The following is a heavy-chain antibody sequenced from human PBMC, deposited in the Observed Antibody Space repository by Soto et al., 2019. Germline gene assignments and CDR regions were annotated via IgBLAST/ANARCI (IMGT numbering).Heavy chain of an antibody. D-gene: IGHD1-26*01. J-gene: IGHJ4*02. CDR1: GGTFSSYA. Sequence: QVXLXQSGXXVXXXGSSVKVSCKASGGTFSSYAISWVRXAPGQGLEWMGGIIPIFGTANYAQKFQGRVTITADESTSTAYMELSSLRSEDTAVYYCATRIVGAANDYWGQGTLVTVSS. CDR3: ATRIVGAANDY. V-gene: IGHV1-69*12. CDR2: IIPIFGTA.